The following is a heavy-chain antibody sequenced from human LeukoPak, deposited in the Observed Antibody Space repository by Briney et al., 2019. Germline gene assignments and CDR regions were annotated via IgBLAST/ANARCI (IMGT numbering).Heavy chain of an antibody. V-gene: IGHV4-59*01. J-gene: IGHJ6*03. CDR2: IYYSGST. D-gene: IGHD5-12*01. CDR1: GGSISSYY. CDR3: ARGEGWLTRYYYMDV. Sequence: PSETLSLTCTVSGGSISSYYWSWIRQPPGKVLEWIGYIYYSGSTNYNPSLKSRVTISVDTSKNQFSLKLNSVTAADTAVYYCARGEGWLTRYYYMDVWGKGTTVTVSS.